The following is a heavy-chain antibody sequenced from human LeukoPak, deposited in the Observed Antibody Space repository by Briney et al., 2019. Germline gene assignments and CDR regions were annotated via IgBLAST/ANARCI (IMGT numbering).Heavy chain of an antibody. CDR3: AKCSRFGYCSSTSGAFDI. V-gene: IGHV3-23*01. CDR2: IGGSGSST. D-gene: IGHD2-2*03. CDR1: GFTFSSYA. Sequence: GASLRLSCAASGFTFSSYAMSWVRQAPGKGLEWVSGIGGSGSSTYYADSVKGRFTISRDNSKNTLYLQMNSLRADDTAVYYCAKCSRFGYCSSTSGAFDIWGQGTMVTVSS. J-gene: IGHJ3*02.